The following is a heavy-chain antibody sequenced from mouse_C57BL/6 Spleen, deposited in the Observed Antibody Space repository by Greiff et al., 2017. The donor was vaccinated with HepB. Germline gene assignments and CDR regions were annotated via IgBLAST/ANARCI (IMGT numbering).Heavy chain of an antibody. Sequence: VQLQQSGAELARPGASVKMSCKASGYTFTSYTMHWVKQRPGQGLEWIGYINPSSGYTKYNQKFKDKATLTADKSSSTAYMQLSSLTSEDSAVYYCARGRLGHDYFDYWGQGTTLTVSS. V-gene: IGHV1-4*01. CDR2: INPSSGYT. D-gene: IGHD4-1*01. J-gene: IGHJ2*01. CDR1: GYTFTSYT. CDR3: ARGRLGHDYFDY.